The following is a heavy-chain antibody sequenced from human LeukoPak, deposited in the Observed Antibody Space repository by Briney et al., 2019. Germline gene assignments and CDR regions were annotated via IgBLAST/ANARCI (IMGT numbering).Heavy chain of an antibody. CDR2: IYHSGST. CDR1: GGSISSGGYS. Sequence: SETLSLTCAVSGGSISSGGYSWSWIRQPPGKGLEWIGYIYHSGSTYYNPSLKSRVTISVDRSKNQFSLKLCSVTAADTAVYYCARGGYSYGYPRYYYGMDVWGQGTTVTVSS. D-gene: IGHD5-18*01. V-gene: IGHV4-30-2*01. J-gene: IGHJ6*02. CDR3: ARGGYSYGYPRYYYGMDV.